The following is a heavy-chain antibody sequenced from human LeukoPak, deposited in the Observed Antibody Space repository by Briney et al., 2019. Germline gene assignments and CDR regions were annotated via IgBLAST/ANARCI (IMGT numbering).Heavy chain of an antibody. CDR2: IYYSGST. CDR3: ARALVEPYYMDV. Sequence: SGTLSLTCTVSGGSISSSSYYWGWIRQPPGKGLEWIGSIYYSGSTYYNPSLKSRVTISVDTSKNQFSLKLSSVTAADTAVYYCARALVEPYYMDVWGKGTTVTVSS. J-gene: IGHJ6*03. CDR1: GGSISSSSYY. V-gene: IGHV4-39*07. D-gene: IGHD3-16*01.